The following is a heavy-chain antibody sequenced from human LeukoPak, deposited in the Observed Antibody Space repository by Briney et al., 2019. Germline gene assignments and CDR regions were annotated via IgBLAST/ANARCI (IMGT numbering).Heavy chain of an antibody. CDR1: GGSITGYY. J-gene: IGHJ5*02. CDR3: ARDSSGSTSSLPGTNWFNP. D-gene: IGHD6-6*01. CDR2: IYTIGRI. V-gene: IGHV4-4*07. Sequence: PSETLSLTCTVSGGSITGYYWSWIRQPAGKGLEWIGRIYTIGRINYNPSLESRVTTSVDTSKNQFSLKLNSVTAADTAVYYCARDSSGSTSSLPGTNWFNPWGQGTLVTVSS.